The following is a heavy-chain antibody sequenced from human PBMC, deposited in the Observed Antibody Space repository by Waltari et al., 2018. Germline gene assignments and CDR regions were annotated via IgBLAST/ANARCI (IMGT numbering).Heavy chain of an antibody. D-gene: IGHD3-22*01. J-gene: IGHJ4*02. CDR3: ARAPHRSGYYYFDY. V-gene: IGHV3-30-3*01. CDR1: GFTFRSYA. CDR2: ISYDGSNK. Sequence: QVQLVESGGGVVQPGRSLRPSCAASGFTFRSYAMPWVRQAPGKGLEWVAVISYDGSNKYYADSVKGRFTISRDNSKNTLYLQMNSLRAEDTAVYYCARAPHRSGYYYFDYWGQGTLVTVSS.